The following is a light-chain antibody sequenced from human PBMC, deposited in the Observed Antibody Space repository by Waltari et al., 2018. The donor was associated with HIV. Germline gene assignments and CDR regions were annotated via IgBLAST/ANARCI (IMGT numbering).Light chain of an antibody. CDR3: SSYTSSSRV. V-gene: IGLV2-14*03. Sequence: QSALTQPASVSGSPGQSITISCTGTSSDVGGYHHVSWYQQHPGKAPKLMIYDVSNRPSGVSNRFSGSKSGNTASLTISGLQAEDEADYYCSSYTSSSRVFGGGTKLTVL. CDR2: DVS. J-gene: IGLJ2*01. CDR1: SSDVGGYHH.